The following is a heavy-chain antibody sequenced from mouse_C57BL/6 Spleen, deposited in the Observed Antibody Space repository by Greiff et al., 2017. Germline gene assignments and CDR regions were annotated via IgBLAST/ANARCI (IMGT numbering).Heavy chain of an antibody. J-gene: IGHJ1*03. V-gene: IGHV1-72*01. D-gene: IGHD2-4*01. Sequence: VQLQQPGAELVKPGASVKLSCKASGYTFTSYWMHWVKQRPGRGLEWIGRIDPNSGGTKYNEKFKSKATLTVDKPSSTAYMQLSSLTSEDSAVYYCASISMITTPYWYFDVWGTGTTVTVSS. CDR3: ASISMITTPYWYFDV. CDR2: IDPNSGGT. CDR1: GYTFTSYW.